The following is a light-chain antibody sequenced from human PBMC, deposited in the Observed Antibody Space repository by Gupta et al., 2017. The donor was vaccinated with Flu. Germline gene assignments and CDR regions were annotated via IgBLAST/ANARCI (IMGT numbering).Light chain of an antibody. V-gene: IGLV3-21*02. J-gene: IGLJ3*02. Sequence: GETDKSTGGEDNVGGKSVCGYQQRPAQAPVLLLYDDSSRPSGIPERFSGANSGTTATVTIXRXEAGDEXDYYCQVWDSSSDDLVFGGGTKLTVL. CDR1: NVGGKS. CDR2: DDS. CDR3: QVWDSSSDDLV.